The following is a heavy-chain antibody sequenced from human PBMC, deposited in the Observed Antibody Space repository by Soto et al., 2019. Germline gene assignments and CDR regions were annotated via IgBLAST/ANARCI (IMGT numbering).Heavy chain of an antibody. J-gene: IGHJ4*02. Sequence: QVQLQESGPGLVKPSGTLSLTCAVSGDSITSSNCWSWVRQAPGKGLEWIGEIYHSGATTYNPSLKSRATISVDPSNNPFSLKMTSVTAADTAVYFCARDLGTGTDYWGRGTRVTVAS. CDR1: GDSITSSNC. V-gene: IGHV4-4*02. CDR3: ARDLGTGTDY. CDR2: IYHSGAT.